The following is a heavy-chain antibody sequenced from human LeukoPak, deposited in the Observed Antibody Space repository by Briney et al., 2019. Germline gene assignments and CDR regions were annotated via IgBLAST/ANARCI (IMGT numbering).Heavy chain of an antibody. CDR2: INHSGST. V-gene: IGHV4-34*01. CDR1: GGSFSGYY. CDR3: ARGRGGVVMYYYYMDV. Sequence: PSETLSLTCAVYGGSFSGYYWGWIRQPPGKGLEWIGEINHSGSTNYNPSLKSRVTISVDTSKNQFSLKLSSVTAADTAVYYCARGRGGVVMYYYYMDVWGKGTTVTVSS. D-gene: IGHD3-3*01. J-gene: IGHJ6*03.